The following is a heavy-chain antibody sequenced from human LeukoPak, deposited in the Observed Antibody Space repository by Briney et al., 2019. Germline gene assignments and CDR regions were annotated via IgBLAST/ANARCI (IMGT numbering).Heavy chain of an antibody. Sequence: PGGSLRLSCAASGFTFSDYYMSWIRQAPGKGLEWVSYISSNGSTIYYADSVKGRFTISRDNAKNSLYLQMNSLRAEDTAVYYCARSWIQLWLHAFDIWGQGTMVTVSS. CDR2: ISSNGSTI. CDR3: ARSWIQLWLHAFDI. J-gene: IGHJ3*02. D-gene: IGHD5-18*01. V-gene: IGHV3-11*04. CDR1: GFTFSDYY.